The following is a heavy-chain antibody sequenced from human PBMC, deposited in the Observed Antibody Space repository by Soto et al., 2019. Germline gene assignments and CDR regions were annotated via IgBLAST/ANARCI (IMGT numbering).Heavy chain of an antibody. V-gene: IGHV5-51*01. CDR1: GYSFTSYW. CDR3: ARTLGYCSSTSCYQSGYYYYGMDV. CDR2: IYPGDSDT. Sequence: PGESLKISCKGSGYSFTSYWIGWVRQMPGKGLERMGIIYPGDSDTRYSPSFQGQVTISADKSISTAYLQWSSLKASDTAMYYCARTLGYCSSTSCYQSGYYYYGMDVWGQGTTVTVSS. D-gene: IGHD2-2*01. J-gene: IGHJ6*02.